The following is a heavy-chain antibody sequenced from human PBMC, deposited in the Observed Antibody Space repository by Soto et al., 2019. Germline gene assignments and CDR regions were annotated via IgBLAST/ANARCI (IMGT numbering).Heavy chain of an antibody. D-gene: IGHD1-26*01. CDR2: IIPIFGTA. J-gene: IGHJ4*02. Sequence: QVQLVQSGAEVKKPGSSVKVSCKASGGTFSSYAISWVRQAPRQGLEWMGGIIPIFGTANYAQKFQGRVTITAAESTNTAYMELSSLRSEGTAVDYCAREIPPPSGSYGGGYWGQGTLVTVSS. CDR3: AREIPPPSGSYGGGY. V-gene: IGHV1-69*01. CDR1: GGTFSSYA.